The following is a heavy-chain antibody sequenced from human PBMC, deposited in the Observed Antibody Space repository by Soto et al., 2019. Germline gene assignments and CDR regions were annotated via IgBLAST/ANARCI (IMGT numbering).Heavy chain of an antibody. D-gene: IGHD2-8*02. CDR2: INHSGNT. CDR3: ARGYCGDSYVMDV. Sequence: PSETLSLTSAVHHESFNGYYWTCIRHPPKKGLEWIGEINHSGNTNYNPSLKSRVTISVGTSKNQFSLKLSSVTAADTAVYYFARGYCGDSYVMDVWGQRTSDTVSS. J-gene: IGHJ6*02. V-gene: IGHV4-34*01. CDR1: HESFNGYY.